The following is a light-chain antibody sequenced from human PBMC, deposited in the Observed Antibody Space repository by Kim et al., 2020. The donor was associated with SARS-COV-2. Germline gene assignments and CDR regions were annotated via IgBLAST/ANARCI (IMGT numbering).Light chain of an antibody. J-gene: IGLJ1*01. CDR2: CDS. CDR3: QVWESNSDDYV. CDR1: NIGSKS. V-gene: IGLV3-21*01. Sequence: SYELTQPPSVSVAPGKTARITCGGNNIGSKSVHWYQQKPGQAPVLVIYCDSDRPSGIPERFSGSNSGNTATLTISRGEAGDEADYYCQVWESNSDDYVFGTGTKVTVL.